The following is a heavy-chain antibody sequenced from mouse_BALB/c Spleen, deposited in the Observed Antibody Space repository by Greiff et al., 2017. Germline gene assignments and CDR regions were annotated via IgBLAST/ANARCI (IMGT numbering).Heavy chain of an antibody. J-gene: IGHJ3*01. D-gene: IGHD2-14*01. CDR3: ATLYYRYAFAY. V-gene: IGHV1-87*01. Sequence: QVQLKESGAELARPGASVKLSCKASGYTFTSYWMQWVKQRPGQGLEWIGAIYPGDGDTRYTQKFKGKATLTADKSSSTAYMQLSSLASEDSAVYYCATLYYRYAFAYWGQGTLVTVSA. CDR2: IYPGDGDT. CDR1: GYTFTSYW.